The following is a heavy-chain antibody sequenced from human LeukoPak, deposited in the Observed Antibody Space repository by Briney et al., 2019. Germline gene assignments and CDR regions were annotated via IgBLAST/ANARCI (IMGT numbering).Heavy chain of an antibody. CDR2: IDNSGSRT. CDR3: AKKGRDVDY. Sequence: PGGSLRLSCAASGFTFSNYSMSWVRQAPGRGLEWVSLIDNSGSRTYYAHSVKGRFTVSRDNSKNTVYLQMNSLRADDTAVYCCAKKGRDVDYWGQGTLVSVSS. V-gene: IGHV3-23*05. J-gene: IGHJ4*02. CDR1: GFTFSNYS.